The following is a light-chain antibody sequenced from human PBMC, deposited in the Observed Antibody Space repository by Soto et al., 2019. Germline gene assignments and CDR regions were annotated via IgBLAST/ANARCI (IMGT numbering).Light chain of an antibody. J-gene: IGKJ5*01. CDR2: LPS. CDR1: QSLLHSNGYTY. Sequence: DIVMPQSPLSLPVTPEEPASISCRSSQSLLHSNGYTYLDWSLQKPGQSPQLLIYLPSHRASGVPDRFSGSGSGTDFTLKISRVEAEDVGVYYCIQTLQTPTFGQGTRLEIK. CDR3: IQTLQTPT. V-gene: IGKV2-28*01.